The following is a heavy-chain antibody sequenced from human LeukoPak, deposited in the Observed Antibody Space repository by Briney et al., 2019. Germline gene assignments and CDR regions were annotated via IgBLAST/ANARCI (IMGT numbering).Heavy chain of an antibody. CDR1: GGSISSSNYY. J-gene: IGHJ6*03. V-gene: IGHV4-39*07. Sequence: SETLSLTCTVSGGSISSSNYYWGWIRQPPGKGLEWIGSIFLSENTYYNPSLKSRVTISVDTSKNQFSLKLSSVTAADTAVYYCVSRRTVTIRNYYMDVWGKGTTVTVSS. CDR3: VSRRTVTIRNYYMDV. CDR2: IFLSENT. D-gene: IGHD4-11*01.